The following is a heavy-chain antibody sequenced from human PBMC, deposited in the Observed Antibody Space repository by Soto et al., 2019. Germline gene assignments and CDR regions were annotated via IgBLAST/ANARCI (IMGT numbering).Heavy chain of an antibody. Sequence: GGSLRLSCSASGFTFSSYAMGWVRQAPGKGLEWVSTISASGVSTYHADSVQGRFTVSRDNSENTLYLQMNSLRLEDTAVYYCARDNYGMDVWGQGTTVTVSS. V-gene: IGHV3-23*01. CDR2: ISASGVST. CDR3: ARDNYGMDV. CDR1: GFTFSSYA. J-gene: IGHJ6*02.